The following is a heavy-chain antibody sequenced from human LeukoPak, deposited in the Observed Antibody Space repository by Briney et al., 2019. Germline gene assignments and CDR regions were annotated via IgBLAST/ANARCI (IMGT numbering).Heavy chain of an antibody. J-gene: IGHJ5*02. V-gene: IGHV4-59*01. CDR2: IYYSGKT. CDR3: ASSSWYGWFDP. Sequence: SETLSLTCTVSAGSISSYYWSWIRQPPGNGLEWIGYIYYSGKTNYNPSLKTRLNISVDTSKNQSSLKLSSVTAADTAVYYCASSSWYGWFDPWGQGTLVTVSS. CDR1: AGSISSYY. D-gene: IGHD6-13*01.